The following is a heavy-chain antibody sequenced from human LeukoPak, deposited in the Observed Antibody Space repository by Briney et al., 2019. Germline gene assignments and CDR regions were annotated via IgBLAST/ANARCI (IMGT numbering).Heavy chain of an antibody. CDR1: GFTFSSYA. D-gene: IGHD6-19*01. CDR2: ISGSGGST. J-gene: IGHJ4*02. Sequence: GGSLRLSCAASGFTFSSYAMSWVRQAPGKGLEWVSAISGSGGSTYYADSVKGRFTISRDNSKNTLYLHMNSLRAEDTAVYYCARDGSDWSFDYWGQGTLVTVSS. CDR3: ARDGSDWSFDY. V-gene: IGHV3-23*01.